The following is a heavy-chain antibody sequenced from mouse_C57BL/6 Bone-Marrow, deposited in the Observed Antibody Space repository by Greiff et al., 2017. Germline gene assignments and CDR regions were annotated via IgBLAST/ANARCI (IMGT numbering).Heavy chain of an antibody. V-gene: IGHV1-20*01. Sequence: EVKLMESGPELVKPGDSVKISCKASGYSFTGYFMNWVMQSHGKSLEWIGRINPYNGDTFYNQKFKGKATLTVDKSSSTAHMELRSLTSEDSAVYYCARPSYYGSSWYFDYWGQGTTLTVSS. CDR2: INPYNGDT. J-gene: IGHJ2*01. CDR1: GYSFTGYF. CDR3: ARPSYYGSSWYFDY. D-gene: IGHD1-1*01.